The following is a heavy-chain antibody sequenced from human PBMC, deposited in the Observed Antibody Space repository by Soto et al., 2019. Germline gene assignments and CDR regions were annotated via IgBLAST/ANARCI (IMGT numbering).Heavy chain of an antibody. CDR1: GGTFSSYT. Sequence: ASVKVSCKASGGTFSSYTISWVRQAPGQGLEWMGRIIPILGIANYAQKFQGRVTITADKSTSTAYMELSSLRSEDTAVYYCAREDCSSTSCYDPAFNWFDPWDQGTLVTVSS. D-gene: IGHD2-2*01. CDR3: AREDCSSTSCYDPAFNWFDP. V-gene: IGHV1-69*04. CDR2: IIPILGIA. J-gene: IGHJ5*02.